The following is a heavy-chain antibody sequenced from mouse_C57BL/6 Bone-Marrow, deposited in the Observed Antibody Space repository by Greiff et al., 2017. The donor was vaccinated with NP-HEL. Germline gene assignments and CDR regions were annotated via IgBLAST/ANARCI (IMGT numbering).Heavy chain of an antibody. D-gene: IGHD4-1*02. CDR1: GYTFTSYW. J-gene: IGHJ4*01. CDR3: ARYRASTGTRAMDY. Sequence: VQLQQSGAELAKPGASVKLSCKASGYTFTSYWMHWVKQRPGPGLEWIGYINPCSGYTKYHQKFKDKATLTAYTSSSTAYRQLSSLTYEDSAVYYCARYRASTGTRAMDYWGQGTSVTVSS. CDR2: INPCSGYT. V-gene: IGHV1-7*01.